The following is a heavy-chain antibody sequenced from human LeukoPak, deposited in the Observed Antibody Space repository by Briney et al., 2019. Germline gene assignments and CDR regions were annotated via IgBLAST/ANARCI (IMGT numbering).Heavy chain of an antibody. CDR3: TRGSIAYYYMDV. CDR2: IYYSGST. D-gene: IGHD3-22*01. CDR1: GGSISSYF. V-gene: IGHV4-59*01. J-gene: IGHJ6*03. Sequence: PPETLSLTCTVSGGSISSYFWSWIRQPPGKGLEWIGYIYYSGSTNYNPSLKSRVTISVDTSKNQFSLKLSSVTAADTAVYYCTRGSIAYYYMDVWGKGTTVTISS.